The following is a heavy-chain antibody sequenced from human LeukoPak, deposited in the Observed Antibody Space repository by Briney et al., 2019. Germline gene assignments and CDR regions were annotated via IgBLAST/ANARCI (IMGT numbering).Heavy chain of an antibody. CDR3: TAEVGAMVRGVIRGYYFDY. CDR1: GFTFGDYA. CDR2: IRSKAYGGTT. D-gene: IGHD3-10*01. J-gene: IGHJ4*02. V-gene: IGHV3-49*03. Sequence: GGSLRLSCAASGFTFGDYAMSWFRQAPGKGLEWVGFIRSKAYGGTTEYAASVKGRFTISRDDSKSIAYLQMNSLKTEDTAVYYCTAEVGAMVRGVIRGYYFDYWGQGTLVTVSS.